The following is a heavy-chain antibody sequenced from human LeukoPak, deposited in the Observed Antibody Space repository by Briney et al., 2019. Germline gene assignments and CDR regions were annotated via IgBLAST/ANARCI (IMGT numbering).Heavy chain of an antibody. V-gene: IGHV1-24*01. CDR2: FDPEDGET. D-gene: IGHD1-26*01. CDR1: GYTLTELS. J-gene: IGHJ4*02. Sequence: ASVKVSCKVSGYTLTELSMHWVRQAPGKGLEWMGGFDPEDGETIYAQKFQGRVTMTEDTSTDTAYMELSSLRSEDTAVYYCATDESRGTVWEPKNYWGQGTLVTVSS. CDR3: ATDESRGTVWEPKNY.